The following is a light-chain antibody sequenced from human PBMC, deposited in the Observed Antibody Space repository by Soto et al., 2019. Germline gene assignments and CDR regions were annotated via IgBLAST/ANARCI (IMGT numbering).Light chain of an antibody. J-gene: IGKJ3*01. Sequence: EIVLTQSPATLSLSPGERATLSCRASQSVSSYLAWYQQKPGQAPRLLIYDASNRATGIPARFSGSGSGTDLTLTISSLEPEDFAVYYCQLRSNWPPAFTFGPGTKVDIK. CDR2: DAS. CDR3: QLRSNWPPAFT. V-gene: IGKV3-11*01. CDR1: QSVSSY.